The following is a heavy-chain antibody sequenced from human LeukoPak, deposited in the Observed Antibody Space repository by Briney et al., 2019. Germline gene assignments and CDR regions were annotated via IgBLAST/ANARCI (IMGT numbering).Heavy chain of an antibody. CDR3: ARDPNIVVVPAAELNWFDP. V-gene: IGHV1-69*04. J-gene: IGHJ5*02. CDR1: GGTFSSYA. D-gene: IGHD2-2*01. Sequence: SVKVSCKASGGTFSSYAISWVRQAPGQGLEWMGRIIPILGIANCAQKFQGRVTITADKSTSTAYMELSSLRSEDTAVYYCARDPNIVVVPAAELNWFDPWGQGTLVTVSS. CDR2: IIPILGIA.